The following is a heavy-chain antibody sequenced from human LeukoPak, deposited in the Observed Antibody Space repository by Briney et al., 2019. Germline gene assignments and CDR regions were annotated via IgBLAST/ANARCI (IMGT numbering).Heavy chain of an antibody. CDR2: ISTYNGNT. CDR3: ARSGLTLRLGTHSKPGGMDV. V-gene: IGHV1-18*01. D-gene: IGHD3-16*01. Sequence: GASVKVSCKASGYTFTSYGISWVRQAPGQGLEWIGWISTYNGNTNYAQKLQGRVTMTTDTSTSTAYMELRSLRSDDTAVYYCARSGLTLRLGTHSKPGGMDVWGQGTTVTVSS. J-gene: IGHJ6*02. CDR1: GYTFTSYG.